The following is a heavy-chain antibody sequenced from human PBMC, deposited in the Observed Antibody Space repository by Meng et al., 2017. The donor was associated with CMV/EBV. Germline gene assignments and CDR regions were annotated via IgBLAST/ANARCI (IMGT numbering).Heavy chain of an antibody. Sequence: GGSLRLSCAASGFTFSSYAMSWVRQAPGKGLEWVSSIGSRGITIYYADSVKGRFTISRDNAQNSLYLHMNSLRAEDTAVYYCARWVGGTSDYGMDVWGQGTTVTVSS. CDR2: IGSRGITI. CDR1: GFTFSSYA. V-gene: IGHV3-48*03. D-gene: IGHD3-16*01. J-gene: IGHJ6*02. CDR3: ARWVGGTSDYGMDV.